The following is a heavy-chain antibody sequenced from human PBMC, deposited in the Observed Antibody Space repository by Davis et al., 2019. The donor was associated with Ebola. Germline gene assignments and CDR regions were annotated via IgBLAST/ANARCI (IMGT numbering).Heavy chain of an antibody. D-gene: IGHD3-10*01. CDR2: VSYSGTT. CDR1: GGSISSYY. V-gene: IGHV4-59*01. J-gene: IGHJ4*02. Sequence: SETLSLTCTVSGGSISSYYWSWTRQPPGKALEWIGYVSYSGTTNYNPSLKSRLTMSVDTSKNQFSLNLNSVTAADTAVYYCARVRSPYYYLDFWGQGTLVTVSS. CDR3: ARVRSPYYYLDF.